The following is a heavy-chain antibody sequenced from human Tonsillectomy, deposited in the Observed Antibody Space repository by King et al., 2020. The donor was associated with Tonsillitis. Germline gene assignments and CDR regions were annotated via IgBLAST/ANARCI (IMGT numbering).Heavy chain of an antibody. CDR1: GFTFSSYG. CDR3: AKESGGSAVAGALPPTNYYYGMDV. CDR2: ISYDGSIQ. Sequence: QLVQSGGGVVQPGRSLRLSCEGSGFTFSSYGIHWVRQAPGKGLEWVAVISYDGSIQYYVDSVKGRFTLSRDNSKNTVYLQMKSLRAEDTAVYYCAKESGGSAVAGALPPTNYYYGMDVWGQGTTVSVSS. J-gene: IGHJ6*02. V-gene: IGHV3-30*18. D-gene: IGHD6-19*01.